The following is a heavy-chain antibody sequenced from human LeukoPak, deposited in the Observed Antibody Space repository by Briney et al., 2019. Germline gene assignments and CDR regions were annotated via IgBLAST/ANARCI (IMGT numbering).Heavy chain of an antibody. CDR1: GGSISSYY. V-gene: IGHV4-59*01. Sequence: PSETLSLTCTVSGGSISSYYWSWVRQPPGKGLEWIGYFYNSGSSTYNPSLKSRVTISVDTSKEQFFLKVNSVTAADTAVYYCTRGAGWLIDYWGQGILVTVSS. CDR2: FYNSGSS. D-gene: IGHD3-16*01. CDR3: TRGAGWLIDY. J-gene: IGHJ4*02.